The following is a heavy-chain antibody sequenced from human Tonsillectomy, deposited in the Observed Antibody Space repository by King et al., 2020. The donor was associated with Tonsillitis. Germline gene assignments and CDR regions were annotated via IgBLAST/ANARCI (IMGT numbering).Heavy chain of an antibody. V-gene: IGHV3-23*04. J-gene: IGHJ4*02. D-gene: IGHD4-11*01. CDR3: AKDLMTTVTSLNSAAIDH. Sequence: LQLVQSGGGSVQPGGSLRLSCAASGFTFSNYAMNWVRQAPGKGLEWVSGFSGSGGSTYYADSVKGRFTVSRDNSKNTLFLQMNSPRAEDTAVYYCAKDLMTTVTSLNSAAIDHWGQGTLDTVSS. CDR1: GFTFSNYA. CDR2: FSGSGGST.